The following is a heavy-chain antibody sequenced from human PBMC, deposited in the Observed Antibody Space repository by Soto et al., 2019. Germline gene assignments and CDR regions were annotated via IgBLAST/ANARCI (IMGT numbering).Heavy chain of an antibody. CDR2: IYYSGST. CDR1: GGSISSYY. J-gene: IGHJ6*02. V-gene: IGHV4-59*01. Sequence: SETLSLTCTVSGGSISSYYWSWIRQPPGKGLEWIGYIYYSGSTNYNPSLKSRVTIPVDTSKNQFSLKLSSVTAADTAVYYCARDLVSDFWSGSNGMDVWGQGTTVTVSS. CDR3: ARDLVSDFWSGSNGMDV. D-gene: IGHD3-3*01.